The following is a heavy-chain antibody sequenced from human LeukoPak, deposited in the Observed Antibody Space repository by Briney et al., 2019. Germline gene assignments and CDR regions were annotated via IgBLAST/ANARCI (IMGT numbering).Heavy chain of an antibody. Sequence: SETLSLTCTVSGGSISSSSYYWGWIRQPPGKGLEWIGRIYYSGSTYYNPSLKSRVTISVDTSKNQFSLKLSSVTAADTAVYYCARDGRDGYNGYYFDYWGQGTLVTVSS. D-gene: IGHD5-24*01. CDR2: IYYSGST. J-gene: IGHJ4*02. V-gene: IGHV4-39*07. CDR1: GGSISSSSYY. CDR3: ARDGRDGYNGYYFDY.